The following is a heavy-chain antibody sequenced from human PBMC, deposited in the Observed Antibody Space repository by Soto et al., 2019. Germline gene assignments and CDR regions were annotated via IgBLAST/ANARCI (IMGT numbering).Heavy chain of an antibody. CDR2: IYYSGST. Sequence: QVQLQESGPGLVKASQTLSLTCTVSGGSVSGGGYYWSWIRQHPGKGLEWIGYIYYSGSTSYNPSLKSRVNISIDTSKNQFSLNLGSVTAADTAVYYCARTEAGYSSTYGMAVWGQGTTVTVSS. CDR3: ARTEAGYSSTYGMAV. V-gene: IGHV4-31*03. D-gene: IGHD6-19*01. CDR1: GGSVSGGGYY. J-gene: IGHJ6*02.